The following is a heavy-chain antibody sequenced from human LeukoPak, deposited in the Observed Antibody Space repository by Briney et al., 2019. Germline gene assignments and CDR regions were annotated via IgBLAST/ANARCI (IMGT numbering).Heavy chain of an antibody. V-gene: IGHV3-23*01. J-gene: IGHJ4*02. Sequence: GGTLRLSCAASVFTFSSYGMSWVRQAPGKGLEWVSAISGSGGSTYYVYSVKGRFTISRDKSKNTLYLQKNSQREQDTAVYYSSKDKLLWLLWSYYFDYWGQRAL. CDR2: ISGSGGST. CDR3: SKDKLLWLLWSYYFDY. D-gene: IGHD5-18*01. CDR1: VFTFSSYG.